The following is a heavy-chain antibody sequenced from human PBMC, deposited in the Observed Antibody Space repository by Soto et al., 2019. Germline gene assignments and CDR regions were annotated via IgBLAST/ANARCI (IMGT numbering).Heavy chain of an antibody. V-gene: IGHV1-2*02. CDR2: INPNSGGT. CDR3: ARDWVAAAGTWYYGMDV. CDR1: GYTFTGYY. Sequence: ASVKVSCKASGYTFTGYYMHWVRQAPGQGLEWMGWINPNSGGTNYAQKFQGRVTMTRDTSISTAYMELSRLRSDDTAVYYCARDWVAAAGTWYYGMDVWGQGTTVTAP. J-gene: IGHJ6*02. D-gene: IGHD6-13*01.